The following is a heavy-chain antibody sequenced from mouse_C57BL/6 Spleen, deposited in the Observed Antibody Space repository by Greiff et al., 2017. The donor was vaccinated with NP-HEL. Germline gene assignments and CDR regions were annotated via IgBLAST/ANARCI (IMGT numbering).Heavy chain of an antibody. CDR2: INPNNGGT. J-gene: IGHJ2*01. CDR1: GYTFTDYY. CDR3: AREGRYSNYPYYFDY. V-gene: IGHV1-26*01. Sequence: EVQLQQSGPELVKPGASVKISCKASGYTFTDYYMNWVKQSHGKSLEWIGDINPNNGGTSYNQKFKGKATLTVDKSSSTAYMELRSLTSEDSAVYYCAREGRYSNYPYYFDYWGQGTTLTVSS. D-gene: IGHD2-5*01.